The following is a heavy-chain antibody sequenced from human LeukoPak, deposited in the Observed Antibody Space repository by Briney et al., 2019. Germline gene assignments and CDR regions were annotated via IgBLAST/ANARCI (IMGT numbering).Heavy chain of an antibody. J-gene: IGHJ4*02. Sequence: GGSLRLSCAASGFTFNSHAMHWVRQAPGKGLEWVAFISYEGSTEYYAESVKGRFTVSRDNSKNTLYLQVNSLRAEDTAVYYCARDLSGRYVWDYWGQGTLVTVSS. D-gene: IGHD1-26*01. CDR3: ARDLSGRYVWDY. V-gene: IGHV3-33*05. CDR2: ISYEGSTE. CDR1: GFTFNSHA.